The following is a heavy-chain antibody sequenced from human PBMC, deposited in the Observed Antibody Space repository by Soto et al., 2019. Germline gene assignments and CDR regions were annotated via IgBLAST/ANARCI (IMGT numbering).Heavy chain of an antibody. V-gene: IGHV1-18*01. CDR3: ARGGSSWSAEYYQH. CDR1: GYTFTNYA. J-gene: IGHJ1*01. Sequence: QVQLVQSGAEVKKPGASVKVSCRDSGYTFTNYAINWVRQAPGQGPEWMGWIIGYNGETKYAQSLHGRVTVTTDTATSTAYMELTSLRSDDTAVYYCARGGSSWSAEYYQHWGQGTLVIVSS. CDR2: IIGYNGET. D-gene: IGHD6-13*01.